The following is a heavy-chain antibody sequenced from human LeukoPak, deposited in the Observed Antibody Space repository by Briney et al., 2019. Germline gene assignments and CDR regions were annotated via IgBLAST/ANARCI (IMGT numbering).Heavy chain of an antibody. J-gene: IGHJ5*02. Sequence: GGSLRPSCAASGFTFSSYAMSWVRQAPGKGLEWVSAISGSGGSTYYADSVKGRFTISRDNSKNTLYLQMNSLRAEDTAVYYCAKAVVPAAIKSWFDRWVQATPVTVSS. CDR1: GFTFSSYA. V-gene: IGHV3-23*01. D-gene: IGHD2-2*02. CDR2: ISGSGGST. CDR3: AKAVVPAAIKSWFDR.